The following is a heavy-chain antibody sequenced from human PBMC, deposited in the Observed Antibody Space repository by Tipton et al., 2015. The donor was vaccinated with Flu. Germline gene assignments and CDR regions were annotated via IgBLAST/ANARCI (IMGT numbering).Heavy chain of an antibody. Sequence: TLSLTCTVPGGSISSGSYYWSWIRQPAGKGLEWIGRIYTSGSTNYNPSLKSRVTISVDTSKNQFSLKLSSVTAADTAAYYCARDLDSSGWYDNWFDPGGQGTLVTVSS. J-gene: IGHJ5*02. CDR3: ARDLDSSGWYDNWFDP. D-gene: IGHD6-19*01. CDR2: IYTSGST. CDR1: GGSISSGSYY. V-gene: IGHV4-61*02.